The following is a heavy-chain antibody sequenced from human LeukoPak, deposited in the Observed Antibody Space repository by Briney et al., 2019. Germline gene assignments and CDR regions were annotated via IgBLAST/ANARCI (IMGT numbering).Heavy chain of an antibody. CDR3: AKASDSSSYISDY. CDR2: ISNSGGST. V-gene: IGHV3-23*01. D-gene: IGHD6-6*01. J-gene: IGHJ4*02. Sequence: PGGSLRLSCAASGFTFSSYAMSWVRQAPGKGLEWVSTISNSGGSTYYADSVKGRFTISRDNSKNTLYLQMISLRAEDTAVYYCAKASDSSSYISDYWGQGTLVTVSS. CDR1: GFTFSSYA.